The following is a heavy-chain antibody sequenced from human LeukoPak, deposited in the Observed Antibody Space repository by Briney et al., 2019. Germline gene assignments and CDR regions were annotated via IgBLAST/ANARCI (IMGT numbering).Heavy chain of an antibody. CDR3: ASRDAAMVAFDY. D-gene: IGHD5-18*01. J-gene: IGHJ4*02. CDR1: GFTFSSCA. CDR2: ISGSGGST. Sequence: GGSLRLSCAASGFTFSSCATSGVRQAPGKGLEWVSAISGSGGSTYYADSVKGRFTISRDNSKNTLYLQMNSLRAEDTAVYYCASRDAAMVAFDYWGQGTLVTVSS. V-gene: IGHV3-23*01.